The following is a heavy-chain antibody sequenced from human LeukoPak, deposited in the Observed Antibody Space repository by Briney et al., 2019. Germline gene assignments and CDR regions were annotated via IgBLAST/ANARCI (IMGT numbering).Heavy chain of an antibody. D-gene: IGHD4-17*01. CDR3: ARDHRSGMTTVSTGFDY. Sequence: GGSLRLSCAAAGFTFSSYWMQWVRQAPGKGLVWVSRINGDGSSTTYADSGKGRFTISRDNAKNTLYLQMNSLRAEDTAVYYCARDHRSGMTTVSTGFDYWGQGTLVTVSS. J-gene: IGHJ4*02. CDR1: GFTFSSYW. V-gene: IGHV3-74*01. CDR2: INGDGSST.